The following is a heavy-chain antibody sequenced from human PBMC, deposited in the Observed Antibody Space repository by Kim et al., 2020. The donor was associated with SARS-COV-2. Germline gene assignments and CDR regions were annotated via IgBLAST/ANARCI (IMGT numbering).Heavy chain of an antibody. CDR3: ARDRGVADYPWGY. D-gene: IGHD3-10*01. CDR2: IKGDGSKN. V-gene: IGHV3-7*01. CDR1: GFSFSTYW. J-gene: IGHJ4*02. Sequence: GGSLRLSCAASGFSFSTYWMNWVRQAPGKGPECVAKIKGDGSKNDYVDSVKGRFTISRNNAKNSLFLQMNNLRVEDTAVYYCARDRGVADYPWGYWGQGTLVTVAS.